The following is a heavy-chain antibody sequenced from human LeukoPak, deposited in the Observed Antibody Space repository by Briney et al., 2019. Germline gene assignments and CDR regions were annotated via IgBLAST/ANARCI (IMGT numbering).Heavy chain of an antibody. Sequence: GGSLRLSCAASGFSFSNHPMHWVRQAPGKGLEWVAIISYDGNHKYYADSVKGRFTVSRENSRNMLYLEVNSLRGEDTAVYYCATSRPGALYDSRLHYFDYWGQGTLVTVSS. D-gene: IGHD3-22*01. V-gene: IGHV3-30*04. J-gene: IGHJ4*02. CDR2: ISYDGNHK. CDR3: ATSRPGALYDSRLHYFDY. CDR1: GFSFSNHP.